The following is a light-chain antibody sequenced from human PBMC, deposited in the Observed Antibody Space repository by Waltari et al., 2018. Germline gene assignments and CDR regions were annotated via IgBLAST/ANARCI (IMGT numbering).Light chain of an antibody. CDR3: QQNSNWPLT. CDR1: QSVSSS. Sequence: EIVMTQSPATLSLSPGARATLSCRASQSVSSSLAWYQQKPGQAPRLLIYGASSRATGIPDRFSGSGSGTEFTLTISSLEPEDVAVYYCQQNSNWPLTFGGGTKVEIK. V-gene: IGKV3D-15*01. CDR2: GAS. J-gene: IGKJ4*01.